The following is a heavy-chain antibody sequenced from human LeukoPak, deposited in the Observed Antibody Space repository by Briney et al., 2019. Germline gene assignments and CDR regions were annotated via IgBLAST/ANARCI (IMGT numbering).Heavy chain of an antibody. J-gene: IGHJ3*02. CDR1: GYTFTGYY. Sequence: GASVKVSCKASGYTFTGYYMHWVRQAPGQGLEWMGWINPNSGGTNYAQKFQGSVTMTRDTSISTAYMELSRLRSDDTAVYYCARGYYYDFWSGYYYGRTDDAFDIWGQGTMVTVSS. CDR3: ARGYYYDFWSGYYYGRTDDAFDI. D-gene: IGHD3-3*01. CDR2: INPNSGGT. V-gene: IGHV1-2*02.